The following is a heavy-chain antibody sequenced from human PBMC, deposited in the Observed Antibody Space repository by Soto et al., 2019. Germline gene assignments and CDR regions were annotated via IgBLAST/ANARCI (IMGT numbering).Heavy chain of an antibody. Sequence: PGESLKISCKGSGYSFTSNWISWVRQMPGKGLELMGIIYPSDSDTRYRPSFQGQVTISADKSISSAYLQWSSLRASDTAMYYCARGGVSTRTFDYWGQGTPVTVSS. J-gene: IGHJ4*02. CDR3: ARGGVSTRTFDY. CDR1: GYSFTSNW. V-gene: IGHV5-51*01. CDR2: IYPSDSDT. D-gene: IGHD3-3*01.